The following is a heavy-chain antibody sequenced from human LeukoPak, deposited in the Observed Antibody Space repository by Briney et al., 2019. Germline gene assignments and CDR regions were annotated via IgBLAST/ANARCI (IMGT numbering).Heavy chain of an antibody. CDR1: GFTFSSYS. Sequence: GGSLRLSCAASGFTFSSYSMNWVRQAPGKGLEWVSSISNSGSYIYYADSVKGRFTISRDNAKNSLYLQMNSLRAEDTAVYYCAKVLVGSGSYRGSIDYWGQGTLATVSS. CDR2: ISNSGSYI. J-gene: IGHJ4*02. D-gene: IGHD1-26*01. CDR3: AKVLVGSGSYRGSIDY. V-gene: IGHV3-21*01.